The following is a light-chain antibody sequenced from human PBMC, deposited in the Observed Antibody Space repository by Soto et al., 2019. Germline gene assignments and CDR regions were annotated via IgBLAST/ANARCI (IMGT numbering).Light chain of an antibody. J-gene: IGKJ3*01. CDR2: WAS. V-gene: IGKV4-1*01. Sequence: DIVMTQSPDSLAVSLGERTTINCKSSQSVLYSSNNKNYLAWYQQKPGQPPKLHIYWASTRESGVPDRFSGSGSGTDFTLTISSLQAEDVAVYYCQQYYSTPFTFGPGTEVDIK. CDR1: QSVLYSSNNKNY. CDR3: QQYYSTPFT.